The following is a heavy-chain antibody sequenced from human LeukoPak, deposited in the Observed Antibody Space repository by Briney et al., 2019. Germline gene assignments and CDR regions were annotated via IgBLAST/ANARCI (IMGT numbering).Heavy chain of an antibody. CDR1: GGSISSSSYY. D-gene: IGHD1-26*01. CDR2: IYYSGST. V-gene: IGHV4-39*07. J-gene: IGHJ4*02. Sequence: SETLSLTCTVSGGSISSSSYYWGWIRQPPGKGLEWIGSIYYSGSTYYNPSLKSRVTISVDTSKNQFSLKLSSVTAADTAVYYCARGGGSGSYGYYFDYWGQGILVTVSS. CDR3: ARGGGSGSYGYYFDY.